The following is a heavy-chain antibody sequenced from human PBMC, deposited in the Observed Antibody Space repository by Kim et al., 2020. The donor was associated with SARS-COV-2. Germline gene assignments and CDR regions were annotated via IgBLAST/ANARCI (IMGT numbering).Heavy chain of an antibody. J-gene: IGHJ6*02. D-gene: IGHD2-21*01. CDR1: GYSFTSYW. CDR3: ARLGTYCGGDCDHYYGMDV. Sequence: GESLKISCKGSGYSFTSYWIGWVRQMPGKGLEWMGIIYPGDSDTRYSPSFQGKVTISADKSISTAYLQWSSLKASDTAMYYCARLGTYCGGDCDHYYGMDVWGHGTTVTVSS. CDR2: IYPGDSDT. V-gene: IGHV5-51*01.